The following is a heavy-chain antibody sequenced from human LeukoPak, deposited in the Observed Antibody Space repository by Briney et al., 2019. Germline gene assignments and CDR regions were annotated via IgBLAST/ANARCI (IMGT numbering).Heavy chain of an antibody. CDR3: ARDSASGDGYNFDY. J-gene: IGHJ4*02. V-gene: IGHV3-21*05. CDR1: GFIFSSYN. CDR2: ISSSSSYT. D-gene: IGHD5-24*01. Sequence: KTGGSLRLSCAASGFIFSSYNMNWVRQAPGKGLEWVSYISSSSSYTNYADSVKGRFTISRDNAKNSLYLQMNSLRAEDTAVYYCARDSASGDGYNFDYWGQGTLVTVSS.